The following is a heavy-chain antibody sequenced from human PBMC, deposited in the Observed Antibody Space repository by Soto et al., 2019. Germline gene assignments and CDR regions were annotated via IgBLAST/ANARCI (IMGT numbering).Heavy chain of an antibody. CDR2: VYHTGTT. J-gene: IGHJ4*02. Sequence: PSETLSLTCAVSGTSISSTFWWTWVRQPPGKGLEWIGEVYHTGTTKYNPSLKNRVTISVDKSNNQFSLELRAVTAADTAVYYCATLPHLIVVMTTEIHSWGQGTLVTVSS. D-gene: IGHD2-21*02. V-gene: IGHV4-4*02. CDR3: ATLPHLIVVMTTEIHS. CDR1: GTSISSTFW.